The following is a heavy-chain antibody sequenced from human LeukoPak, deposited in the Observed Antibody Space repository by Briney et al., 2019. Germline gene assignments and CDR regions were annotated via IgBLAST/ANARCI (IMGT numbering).Heavy chain of an antibody. J-gene: IGHJ4*02. CDR3: ARSPLLNRRRRYYFDY. D-gene: IGHD2-15*01. Sequence: SETLSLTCAVYGGSFSGYYRSWIRQPPGKGLEWIGEINHSGSTNYNPSLKSRVTISVDTSKNQFSLKLSSVTAADTAVYYCARSPLLNRRRRYYFDYWGQGTLVTVSS. CDR2: INHSGST. V-gene: IGHV4-34*01. CDR1: GGSFSGYY.